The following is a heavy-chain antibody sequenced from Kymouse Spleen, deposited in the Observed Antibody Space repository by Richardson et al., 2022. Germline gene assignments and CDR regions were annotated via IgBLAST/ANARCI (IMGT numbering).Heavy chain of an antibody. Sequence: QVQLQESGPGLVKPSETLSLTCTVSGGSVSSGSYYWSWIRQPPGKGLEWIGYIYYSGSTNYNPSLKSRVTISVDTSKNQFSLKLSSVTAADTAVYYCARGDSSGWYRWFDPWGQGTLVTVSS. J-gene: IGHJ5*02. D-gene: IGHD6-19*01. CDR2: IYYSGST. CDR3: ARGDSSGWYRWFDP. CDR1: GGSVSSGSYY. V-gene: IGHV4-61*01.